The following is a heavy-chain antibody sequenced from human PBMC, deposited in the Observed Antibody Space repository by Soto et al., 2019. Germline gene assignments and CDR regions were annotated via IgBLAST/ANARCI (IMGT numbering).Heavy chain of an antibody. J-gene: IGHJ6*03. CDR3: ARGDSVGGTCNSLAGSFYYYMDV. V-gene: IGHV3-74*01. CDR1: GFTFSNYW. Sequence: EVQLVESGGGLVQPGGSLRLSCAASGFTFSNYWMYWVRQAPGKGLVWVSRINSDGSVSSYTDSVKGRLTISRDNVKNTLYRQMDSLRAENTAVNYCARGDSVGGTCNSLAGSFYYYMDVWGKGTTVTVFS. D-gene: IGHD2-15*01. CDR2: INSDGSVS.